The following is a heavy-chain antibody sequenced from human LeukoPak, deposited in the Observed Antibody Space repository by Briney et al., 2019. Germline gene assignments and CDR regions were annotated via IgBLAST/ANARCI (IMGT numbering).Heavy chain of an antibody. V-gene: IGHV4-4*07. CDR1: GGSISSNY. CDR3: ARGLSSSWYWFDP. J-gene: IGHJ5*02. Sequence: SETLSLTCTVSGGSISSNYWSWIWQPAGKGLEWIGRIYTSGSTNYNPSLKSRVIMSVDTSKSQFSLKLSSVTAADTAVYYCARGLSSSWYWFDPWGQGTLVTVSS. D-gene: IGHD6-13*01. CDR2: IYTSGST.